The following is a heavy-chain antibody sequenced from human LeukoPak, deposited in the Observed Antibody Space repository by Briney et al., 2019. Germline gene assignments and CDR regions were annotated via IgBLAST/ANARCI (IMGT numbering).Heavy chain of an antibody. CDR2: MSSSGST. J-gene: IGHJ3*02. CDR1: GDSISSVDYY. V-gene: IGHV4-61*02. CDR3: ARGQYSYDSSGAFDI. Sequence: ASETLSLTCTVSGDSISSVDYYWSWIRQPAGKGLEWIWRMSSSGSTNYNPSLKSRVTISVDTSKNQFHLKLRSVNAAETAVYFCARGQYSYDSSGAFDIWGQGTMVTVSS. D-gene: IGHD3-22*01.